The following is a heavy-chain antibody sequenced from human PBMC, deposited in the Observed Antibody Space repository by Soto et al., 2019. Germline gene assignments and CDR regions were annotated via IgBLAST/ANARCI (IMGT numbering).Heavy chain of an antibody. D-gene: IGHD6-13*01. CDR1: GFTFTSSA. J-gene: IGHJ6*02. Sequence: SVKVSCKASGFTFTSSAAQWVRQARGQRLEWIGWIVVGSGNTNYAQKFQERVTITRDMSTSTAYMELSSLRSEDTAVYYCAAPAIAAAGTGGENYYYYGMDVWGQGTTVTVSS. V-gene: IGHV1-58*01. CDR2: IVVGSGNT. CDR3: AAPAIAAAGTGGENYYYYGMDV.